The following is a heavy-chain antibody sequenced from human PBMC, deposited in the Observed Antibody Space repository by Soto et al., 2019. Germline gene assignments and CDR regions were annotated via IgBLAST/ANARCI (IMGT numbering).Heavy chain of an antibody. V-gene: IGHV1-2*04. CDR3: ARGGVVVAASLQPYYYYGMDV. Sequence: QVQLVQSGAEVKKPGASVKVSCKASGYTFTGYYMHWVRQAPGQGLEWMGWINPNSGGTNYAQKFQGWVTKTRDTSISTAYMELSRLRSDDTAVYYCARGGVVVAASLQPYYYYGMDVWGQGTTVTVSS. CDR2: INPNSGGT. CDR1: GYTFTGYY. J-gene: IGHJ6*02. D-gene: IGHD2-15*01.